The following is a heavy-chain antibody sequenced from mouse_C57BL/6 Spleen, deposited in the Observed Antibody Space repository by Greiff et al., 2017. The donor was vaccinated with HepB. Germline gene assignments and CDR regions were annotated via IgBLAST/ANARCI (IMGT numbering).Heavy chain of an antibody. J-gene: IGHJ3*01. CDR3: ARRGYSNYPSFAY. Sequence: DVMLVESGGGLVKPGGSLKLSCAASGFTFSSYAMSWVRQTPEKRLEWVATISDGGSYTYYPDNVKGRFTISRDNAKNNLYLQMSHLKSEDTAMYYCARRGYSNYPSFAYWGQGTLVTVSA. CDR2: ISDGGSYT. CDR1: GFTFSSYA. V-gene: IGHV5-4*03. D-gene: IGHD2-5*01.